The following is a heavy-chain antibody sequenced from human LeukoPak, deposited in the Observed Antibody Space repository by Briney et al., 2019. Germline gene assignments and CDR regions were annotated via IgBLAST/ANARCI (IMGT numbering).Heavy chain of an antibody. CDR2: INPNSGGT. J-gene: IGHJ4*02. V-gene: IGHV1-2*02. CDR1: GYTFTGYY. D-gene: IGHD3-10*01. Sequence: ASVKVSCKASGYTFTGYYMHWVRQAPGQGLGWMGWINPNSGGTNYAQKFQGRVTMTRDTSISTAYMELSRLRSDDTAVYYCAIVLWFGELLFDYWGQGTLVTVSS. CDR3: AIVLWFGELLFDY.